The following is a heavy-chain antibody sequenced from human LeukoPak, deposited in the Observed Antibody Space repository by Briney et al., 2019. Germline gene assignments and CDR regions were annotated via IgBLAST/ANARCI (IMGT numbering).Heavy chain of an antibody. CDR3: ARLHYGDYAEGMDV. V-gene: IGHV4-59*08. CDR1: GGSISSYY. Sequence: PSETLSLTCTVSGGSISSYYWSWIRQPPGKGLEWIGYIYYSGSTNYNPSLKSRVTISVDTSKNQFSLKLSSVTAADTAVYYCARLHYGDYAEGMDVWGQGTMVTVSS. CDR2: IYYSGST. D-gene: IGHD4-17*01. J-gene: IGHJ6*02.